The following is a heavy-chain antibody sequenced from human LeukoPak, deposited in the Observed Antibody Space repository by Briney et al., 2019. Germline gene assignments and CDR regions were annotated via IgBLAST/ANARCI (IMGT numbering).Heavy chain of an antibody. V-gene: IGHV1-8*01. CDR1: GYTFTSYD. D-gene: IGHD6-13*01. CDR2: MNPNSGNT. Sequence: ASVKVPCKASGYTFTSYDINWVRQATGQGLEWMGWMNPNSGNTGYAQKFQGRVTMTRNTSISTAYMELSSLRSEDTAVYYCAVTGYSSSWYGSYYYYGMDVWGQGTTVTVSS. J-gene: IGHJ6*02. CDR3: AVTGYSSSWYGSYYYYGMDV.